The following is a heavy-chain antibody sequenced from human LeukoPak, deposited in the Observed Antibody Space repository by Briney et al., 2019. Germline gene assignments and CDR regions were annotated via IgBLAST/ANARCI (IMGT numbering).Heavy chain of an antibody. J-gene: IGHJ4*02. Sequence: SETLSLTCTVSGGSISSSSYYWGWIRQPPGKGLEWIGSIYYSGSTYYNPSLKSRVTISVDTSKNQFSLNLNSVTAADTAVYYCARGPTTVTRAFDYWGQGTLVTVSS. V-gene: IGHV4-39*07. D-gene: IGHD4-17*01. CDR1: GGSISSSSYY. CDR2: IYYSGST. CDR3: ARGPTTVTRAFDY.